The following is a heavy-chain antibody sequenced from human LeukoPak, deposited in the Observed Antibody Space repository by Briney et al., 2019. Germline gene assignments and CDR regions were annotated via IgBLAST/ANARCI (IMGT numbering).Heavy chain of an antibody. CDR2: INWNGGST. J-gene: IGHJ5*02. Sequence: PGGSLRLSCAASGFTFDDYGMSWVRQAPGKGLEWVSGINWNGGSTGYADSVKGRFTISRDNAKNSLYLQLNSLRAEDTALYYCAREVVVVPAAIWFDPWGQGTLVTVSS. D-gene: IGHD2-2*01. CDR1: GFTFDDYG. V-gene: IGHV3-20*04. CDR3: AREVVVVPAAIWFDP.